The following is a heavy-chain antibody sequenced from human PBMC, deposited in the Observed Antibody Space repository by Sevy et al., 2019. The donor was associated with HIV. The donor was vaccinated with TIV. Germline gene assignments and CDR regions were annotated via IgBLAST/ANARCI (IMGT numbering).Heavy chain of an antibody. D-gene: IGHD3-9*01. CDR3: NTSSHSPGEWRDFDREFYFFYYGMDV. CDR1: GFTFTHAW. Sequence: GGSLRLSCATSGFTFTHAWMNWVRQAPGKGLEWVGRIQSKTDGGETALAAPVKGRFTLSRDDSKNMVFLQMNSLKTEAAAVYYCNTSSHSPGEWRDFDREFYFFYYGMDVWGQGTTVTVSS. V-gene: IGHV3-15*01. CDR2: IQSKTDGGET. J-gene: IGHJ6*02.